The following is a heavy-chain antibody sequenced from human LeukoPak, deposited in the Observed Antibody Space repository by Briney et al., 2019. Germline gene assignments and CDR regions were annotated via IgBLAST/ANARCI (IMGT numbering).Heavy chain of an antibody. J-gene: IGHJ4*02. D-gene: IGHD1-26*01. CDR2: IIPIFGTA. Sequence: GASVKVSCKASGGTFSSYAISWVRQAPGQGLEWMGGIIPIFGTANYAQKFQGRVTITADESTSTAYMKLSSLRSEDTAVYYCARGRKVGATWLFDYWGQGTLVTVSS. V-gene: IGHV1-69*13. CDR1: GGTFSSYA. CDR3: ARGRKVGATWLFDY.